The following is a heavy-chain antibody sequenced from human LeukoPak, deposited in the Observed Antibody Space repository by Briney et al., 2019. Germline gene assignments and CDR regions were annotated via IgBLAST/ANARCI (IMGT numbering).Heavy chain of an antibody. J-gene: IGHJ4*02. CDR1: GFTFDDYA. CDR2: ISWNSGSI. Sequence: GRSLRLSCAASGFTFDDYAMHWVRQAPGKGLEWVSGISWNSGSIGYADSVKGRFTISRDNAKNSLYLQMNSLRAEDTAVYYCAREGRIVVVVAASPPDYWGQGTLVTVSS. V-gene: IGHV3-9*01. D-gene: IGHD2-15*01. CDR3: AREGRIVVVVAASPPDY.